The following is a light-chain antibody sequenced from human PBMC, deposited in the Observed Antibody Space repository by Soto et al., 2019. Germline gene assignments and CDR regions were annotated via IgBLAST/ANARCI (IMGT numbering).Light chain of an antibody. CDR2: AAS. J-gene: IGKJ4*02. CDR1: QDISDY. CDR3: QQLNRYPCT. V-gene: IGKV1-9*01. Sequence: DIQVNHSLFFLSAYVEDRVTITFRAHQDISDYLAWYQQRPGQAPKLLIYAASTLQSGVPSRFSGSGSGTEFTLTISSLQPEDFAAYYCQQLNRYPCTFGRGTKVDIK.